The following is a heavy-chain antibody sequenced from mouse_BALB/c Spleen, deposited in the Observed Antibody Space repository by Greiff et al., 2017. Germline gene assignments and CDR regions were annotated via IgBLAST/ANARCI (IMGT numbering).Heavy chain of an antibody. CDR1: GFNITDYY. Sequence: VQLQQSGAELVRSGASVKLSCTASGFNITDYYMHWVKQRPEQGLEWIGRIDPANGNTKYDPKFQGKATITADTSSNTAYLQLSSLTSEDTAVYYCAREEYDYDYAMDYWGQGTSVTVSS. CDR3: AREEYDYDYAMDY. CDR2: IDPANGNT. V-gene: IGHV14-3*02. J-gene: IGHJ4*01. D-gene: IGHD2-4*01.